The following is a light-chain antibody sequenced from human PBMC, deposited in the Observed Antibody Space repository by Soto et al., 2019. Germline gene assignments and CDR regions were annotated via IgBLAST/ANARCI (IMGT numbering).Light chain of an antibody. J-gene: IGKJ1*01. CDR1: QSVSSSY. CDR3: QQYGSSPWT. V-gene: IGKV3-20*01. CDR2: GAS. Sequence: EILFAQSPGTLSLSPGERPTLYCRASQSVSSSYLAWYQQKPGQPPRLLIYGASSRATGIPDRFSGSGSGTDFTLTISRLEPEDFAVYYCQQYGSSPWTFGQGTKVDIK.